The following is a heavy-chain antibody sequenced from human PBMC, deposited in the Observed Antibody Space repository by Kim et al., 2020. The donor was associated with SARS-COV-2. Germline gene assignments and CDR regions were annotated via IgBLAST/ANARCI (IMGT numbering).Heavy chain of an antibody. J-gene: IGHJ4*02. Sequence: ASVKVSCKASGYTFTSYYMHWVRQAPGQGLEWMGIINPSGGSTSYAQKFQGRVTMTRDTSTSTVYMELSSLRSEDTAVYYCARDKKGGYSYGGLIHWGQGTLVTVSS. CDR2: INPSGGST. CDR3: ARDKKGGYSYGGLIH. V-gene: IGHV1-46*01. CDR1: GYTFTSYY. D-gene: IGHD5-18*01.